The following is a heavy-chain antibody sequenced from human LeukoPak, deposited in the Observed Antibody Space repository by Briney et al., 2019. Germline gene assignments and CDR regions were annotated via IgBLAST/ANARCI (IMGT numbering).Heavy chain of an antibody. CDR2: INHSGST. D-gene: IGHD1-26*01. Sequence: SETLSLTCAVYGGSFSGYYWSWIRQPPGKGLEWIGEINHSGSTYYNPSLKSRVTISVDRSKNQFSLKLSSVTAADTAVYYCAREWELLTDPWGQGTLVTVSS. CDR3: AREWELLTDP. J-gene: IGHJ5*02. CDR1: GGSFSGYY. V-gene: IGHV4-34*01.